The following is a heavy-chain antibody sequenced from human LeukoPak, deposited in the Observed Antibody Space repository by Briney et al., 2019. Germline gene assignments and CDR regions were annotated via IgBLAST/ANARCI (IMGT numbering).Heavy chain of an antibody. D-gene: IGHD3-9*01. V-gene: IGHV3-30*18. J-gene: IGHJ3*02. Sequence: PGRSLRLSCAASGFTFSSYGMHWVRQAPGKGLEWVAVISYDGSNKYYADSVKGRFTISRDNSKNTLYLQMNSLRAEDTAVYYCAKFTPWAEKTTYYDILTGYYPGDDAFDIWGQGTMVTVSS. CDR1: GFTFSSYG. CDR3: AKFTPWAEKTTYYDILTGYYPGDDAFDI. CDR2: ISYDGSNK.